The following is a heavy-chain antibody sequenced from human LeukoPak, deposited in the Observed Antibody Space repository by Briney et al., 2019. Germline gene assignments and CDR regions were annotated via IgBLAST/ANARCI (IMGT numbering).Heavy chain of an antibody. CDR3: ARNDYDFWSGYGPSNLDY. J-gene: IGHJ4*02. CDR2: ISYDGSNK. Sequence: GGSLRLSCAASGFTFSSYAMHWVRQAPGKGLEWVAVISYDGSNKYYADSVKGRFTISRDNSKNTLYLQMNSLRAEDTAAYYCARNDYDFWSGYGPSNLDYWGQGTLVTVSS. CDR1: GFTFSSYA. V-gene: IGHV3-30-3*01. D-gene: IGHD3-3*01.